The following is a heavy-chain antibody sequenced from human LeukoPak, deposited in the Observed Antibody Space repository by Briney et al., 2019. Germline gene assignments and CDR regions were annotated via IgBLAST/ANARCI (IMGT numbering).Heavy chain of an antibody. CDR1: GFTFSSYE. D-gene: IGHD3-10*01. J-gene: IGHJ4*02. CDR3: ARTVMVRGDANDY. CDR2: ISSSGSTI. Sequence: GGSLRLSCAASGFTFSSYEMTWIRQAPGKGLEWVSYISSSGSTIYYADSVKGRFTISRDNAKNSLYLQMNSLRAEDTAVYYCARTVMVRGDANDYWGQGTVVTVS. V-gene: IGHV3-48*03.